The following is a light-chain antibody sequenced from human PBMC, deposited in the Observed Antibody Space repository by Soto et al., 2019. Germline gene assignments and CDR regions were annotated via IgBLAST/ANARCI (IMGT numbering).Light chain of an antibody. CDR3: QQYGSSLIT. V-gene: IGKV3-20*01. CDR2: GAS. Sequence: EIVLTQSPATLSLSPGERATLSCRASQSVSSSYLAWYQQKPGQAPRLLIYGASSRATGIPDRFSGSGSGTDLTITISRLEPEDFEVYYCQQYGSSLITFGQGTRLEIK. CDR1: QSVSSSY. J-gene: IGKJ5*01.